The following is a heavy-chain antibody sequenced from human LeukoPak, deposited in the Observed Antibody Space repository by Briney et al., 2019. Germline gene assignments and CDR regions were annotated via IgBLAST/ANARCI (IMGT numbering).Heavy chain of an antibody. CDR3: AKVARYYYDSSSGVAFDI. V-gene: IGHV3-9*01. CDR2: ISWYSGSI. CDR1: GFTFDDYA. D-gene: IGHD3-22*01. Sequence: GRSLRLSCAASGFTFDDYAMHWVRQAPGKGLEWVSGISWYSGSIGYADSVKGRFTISRDNAKNSLYLQMNSLRAEDTALYYCAKVARYYYDSSSGVAFDIWGQGTMVTVSS. J-gene: IGHJ3*02.